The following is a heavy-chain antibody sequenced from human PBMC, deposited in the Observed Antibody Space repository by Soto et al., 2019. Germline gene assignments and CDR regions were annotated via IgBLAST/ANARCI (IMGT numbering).Heavy chain of an antibody. CDR2: IWYDGSNK. J-gene: IGHJ6*02. CDR3: ARDHGHYDFWCCYQTYYFYYGMDV. CDR1: GFTFSSYS. D-gene: IGHD3-3*01. V-gene: IGHV3-33*08. Sequence: LRLSCAASGFTFSSYSMNWVRQAPGKGLEWVAVIWYDGSNKYYADSVKGRFTISRDNSKNTLYLQMNSLRAEDTAVYYCARDHGHYDFWCCYQTYYFYYGMDVWGQGTTVTVSS.